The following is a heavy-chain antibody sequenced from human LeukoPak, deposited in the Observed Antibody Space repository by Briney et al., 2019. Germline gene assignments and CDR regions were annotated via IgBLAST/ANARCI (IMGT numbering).Heavy chain of an antibody. Sequence: PGGSLRLSCAASGFTFDDYGMSWVRQAPGKGLEWVSGINWNGGSTGYADSVKGRFTISRDNAKNSLYLQMNSLRAEDTALYHCAITRYYYDSSGYPYYFGYWGQGTLVTVS. CDR3: AITRYYYDSSGYPYYFGY. D-gene: IGHD3-22*01. CDR1: GFTFDDYG. V-gene: IGHV3-20*01. CDR2: INWNGGST. J-gene: IGHJ4*02.